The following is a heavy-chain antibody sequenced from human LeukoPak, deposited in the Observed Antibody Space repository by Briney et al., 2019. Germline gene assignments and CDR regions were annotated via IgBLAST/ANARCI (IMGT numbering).Heavy chain of an antibody. Sequence: ASVKVSCKASGYTFTSYDINWVRQATGQGLEWMGWMNPNSGNTGYAQKFQGRVTITRNTSISTAYMELSSLRSEDTAVYYCAKSYSSRLYYYYYMDVWGKGTTVTVSS. CDR2: MNPNSGNT. CDR3: AKSYSSRLYYYYYMDV. CDR1: GYTFTSYD. J-gene: IGHJ6*03. V-gene: IGHV1-8*03. D-gene: IGHD6-13*01.